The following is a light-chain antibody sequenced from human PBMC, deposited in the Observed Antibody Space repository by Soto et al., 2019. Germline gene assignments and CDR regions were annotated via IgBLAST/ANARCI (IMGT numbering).Light chain of an antibody. CDR2: DDS. CDR3: HVWDSSSDHYV. V-gene: IGLV3-21*02. Sequence: SSELTQPPSVSVAPGQTARITCGGNNIGGKSVHWYQQKPGQAPVLVVYDDSDRPSGIPDRFSGSTSGETATLTIRRVEAGDEADYYCHVWDSSSDHYVFGTGTKLTVL. CDR1: NIGGKS. J-gene: IGLJ1*01.